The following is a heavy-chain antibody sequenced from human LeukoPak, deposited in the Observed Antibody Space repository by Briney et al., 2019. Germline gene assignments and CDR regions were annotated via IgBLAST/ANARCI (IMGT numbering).Heavy chain of an antibody. CDR1: GGTFSSYA. Sequence: ASVKVSCKASGGTFSSYAISWVRQAPGQGLEWMGGIIPIFGTANYAQKFQGRVTITTDESTSTAYMELSSLRSEDTAVYYCARDGGAAGNHYYYYYMDVWGKGTTVTVSS. CDR2: IIPIFGTA. CDR3: ARDGGAAGNHYYYYYMDV. J-gene: IGHJ6*03. D-gene: IGHD3-16*01. V-gene: IGHV1-69*05.